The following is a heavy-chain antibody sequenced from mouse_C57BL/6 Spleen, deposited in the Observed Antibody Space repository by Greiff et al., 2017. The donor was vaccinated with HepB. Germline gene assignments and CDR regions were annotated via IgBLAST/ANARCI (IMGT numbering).Heavy chain of an antibody. J-gene: IGHJ1*03. CDR3: TSGNNYGRSAYWYFDV. CDR1: GYTFTSYW. Sequence: EVQLQQSGTVLARPGASVKMSCKTSGYTFTSYWMHWVKQRPGQGLEWIGAIYPGNSDTSYNQKFKGKAKLTAVTSASTAYMELSSLTNEDSAVYCCTSGNNYGRSAYWYFDVWGTGTTVTISA. V-gene: IGHV1-5*01. D-gene: IGHD1-1*01. CDR2: IYPGNSDT.